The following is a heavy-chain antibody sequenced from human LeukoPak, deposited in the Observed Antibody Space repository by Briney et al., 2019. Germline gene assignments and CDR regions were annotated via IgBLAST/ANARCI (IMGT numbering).Heavy chain of an antibody. J-gene: IGHJ5*02. V-gene: IGHV4-61*08. Sequence: PSETLSLTCTVSGGSISSGDYYWSWIRQPPGKGLEWIVYIYYSGSTNYNPSLKSRVTISVDTSKNQFSLKLSSVTAADTAVYYCARGKTYGWYGWFDPWGQGTLVTVSS. CDR1: GGSISSGDYY. CDR3: ARGKTYGWYGWFDP. D-gene: IGHD6-19*01. CDR2: IYYSGST.